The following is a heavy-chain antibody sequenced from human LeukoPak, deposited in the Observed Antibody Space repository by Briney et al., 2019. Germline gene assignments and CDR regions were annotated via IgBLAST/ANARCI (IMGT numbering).Heavy chain of an antibody. V-gene: IGHV1-46*01. CDR2: INPSGGST. CDR3: ARDLRYSSGWSASGMDV. J-gene: IGHJ6*03. CDR1: GYTFTSYY. D-gene: IGHD6-19*01. Sequence: ASVKVSCKASGYTFTSYYIHWVRQAAGQGREWMGVINPSGGSTNYAQKFQGRVTMTRDTSTSTVYMDLRSLRSDDTAVYYCARDLRYSSGWSASGMDVWGKGTTVTISS.